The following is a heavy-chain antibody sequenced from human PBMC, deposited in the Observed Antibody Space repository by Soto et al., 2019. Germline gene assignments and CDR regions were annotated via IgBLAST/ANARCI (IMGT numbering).Heavy chain of an antibody. CDR1: GFTFSSYG. CDR2: ISYDGTDK. CDR3: VKERYAQLWLEDYGMDV. V-gene: IGHV3-30*18. Sequence: PGXSLRLSGSSSGFTFSSYGIHWFRQAPCKGLEWVALISYDGTDKYYADSVKGRFTISRDNSKNTLYLQMSSLGPEDTAVYYCVKERYAQLWLEDYGMDVWGQGTKVTVSS. D-gene: IGHD5-18*01. J-gene: IGHJ6*02.